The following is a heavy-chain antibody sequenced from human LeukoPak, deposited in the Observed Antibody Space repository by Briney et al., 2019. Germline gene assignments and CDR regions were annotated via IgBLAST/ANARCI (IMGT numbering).Heavy chain of an antibody. CDR3: ARGPGTVGLSP. J-gene: IGHJ5*02. D-gene: IGHD1/OR15-1a*01. Sequence: SETLSLTCNVSGTSFTHYYWSWIRQTPEKGLEWIGQINHSGDTSYNPSLRSRITLSVDRSKNQLSLKVTSVTAADTGVYYCARGPGTVGLSPWGQGTLVTVSS. CDR2: INHSGDT. V-gene: IGHV4-34*01. CDR1: GTSFTHYY.